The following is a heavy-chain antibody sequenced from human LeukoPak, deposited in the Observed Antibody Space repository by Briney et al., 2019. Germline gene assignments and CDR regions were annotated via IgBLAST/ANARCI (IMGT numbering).Heavy chain of an antibody. CDR1: GGSINSGDNY. CDR2: IYYSGST. J-gene: IGHJ4*02. CDR3: ARGSPGIAVAGTSFDY. Sequence: PSETLSLTCTVSGGSINSGDNYWSWIRQPPGKGLEWIGYIYYSGSTNYNPSLKSRVTISVDKSKNQFSLKLSSVTAADTAVYYCARGSPGIAVAGTSFDYWGQGTLVTVSS. D-gene: IGHD6-19*01. V-gene: IGHV4-61*08.